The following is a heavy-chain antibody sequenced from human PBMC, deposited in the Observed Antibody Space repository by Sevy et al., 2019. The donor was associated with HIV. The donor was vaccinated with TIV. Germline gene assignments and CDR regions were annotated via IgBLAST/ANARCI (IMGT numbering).Heavy chain of an antibody. CDR3: TPSHYADYDGSYYYYGMDV. J-gene: IGHJ6*02. CDR2: IRSKADGGTT. V-gene: IGHV3-49*03. CDR1: GFTFGAYA. Sequence: GGSLRLSCTASGFTFGAYAMSWFRQAPGKGLEWVGFIRSKADGGTTEYAGSVKGRLTKARDDSKSIAYMQMNSLKTEDTAVYYWTPSHYADYDGSYYYYGMDVWGQGTTVTVSS. D-gene: IGHD4-17*01.